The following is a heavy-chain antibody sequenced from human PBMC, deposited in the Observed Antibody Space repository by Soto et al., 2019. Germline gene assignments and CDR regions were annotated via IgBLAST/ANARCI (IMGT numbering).Heavy chain of an antibody. J-gene: IGHJ5*02. CDR3: ARGGGIAAAGTAFSWFDP. CDR1: GYTFTGYY. CDR2: INPNSGGT. Sequence: ASVKVSCKASGYTFTGYYIHWVRQAPGQGLEWMGWINPNSGGTKYAQKFQGRVTMTRDTSISTAYMELSRLRSDDTAVYYCARGGGIAAAGTAFSWFDPWGQGTMVTV. D-gene: IGHD6-13*01. V-gene: IGHV1-2*02.